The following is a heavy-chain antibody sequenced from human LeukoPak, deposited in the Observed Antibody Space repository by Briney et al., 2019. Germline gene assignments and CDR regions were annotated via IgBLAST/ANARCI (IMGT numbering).Heavy chain of an antibody. J-gene: IGHJ4*02. CDR3: ARRGRSYYLPPFDY. CDR1: GGSISSGSYY. Sequence: SETLSLTCTVSGGSISSGSYYWSWIRQPTGKGLEWIGRIYTSGSTNYNPSLKSRVTISVDTSKNQFSLKLSSVTAADTAVYYCARRGRSYYLPPFDYWGQGTLVTVSS. V-gene: IGHV4-61*02. CDR2: IYTSGST. D-gene: IGHD1-26*01.